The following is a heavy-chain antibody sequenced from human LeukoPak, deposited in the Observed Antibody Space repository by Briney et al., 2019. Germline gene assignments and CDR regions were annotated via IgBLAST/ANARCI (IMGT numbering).Heavy chain of an antibody. D-gene: IGHD3-10*01. Sequence: GGSLRLSCAASGFTFSSYGMTWVRQAPGKGLEWVSYISSSSSTIYYADSVKGRFTISRDNAKNSLYLQLNSLRAEDTAVYYCAREIGSGIEHAYDIWGQGTMVTVSS. CDR3: AREIGSGIEHAYDI. V-gene: IGHV3-48*01. J-gene: IGHJ3*02. CDR1: GFTFSSYG. CDR2: ISSSSSTI.